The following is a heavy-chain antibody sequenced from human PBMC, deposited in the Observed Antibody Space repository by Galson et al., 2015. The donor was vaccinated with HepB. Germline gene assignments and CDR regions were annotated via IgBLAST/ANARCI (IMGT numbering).Heavy chain of an antibody. D-gene: IGHD6-25*01. CDR1: GFTFSSYA. V-gene: IGHV3-30-3*01. J-gene: IGHJ4*02. CDR2: IAYDGSND. CDR3: ARERLRYFDY. Sequence: SLRLSCAASGFTFSSYAMHWVRQAPGKGLEWVAVIAYDGSNDYFADSVKGRFTVSRDNSMNTLSLQMNSLRIEDTAVYYCARERLRYFDYWGQGALVTVSS.